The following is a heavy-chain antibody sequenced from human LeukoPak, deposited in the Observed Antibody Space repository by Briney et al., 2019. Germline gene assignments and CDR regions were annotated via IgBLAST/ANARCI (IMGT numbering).Heavy chain of an antibody. J-gene: IGHJ4*02. D-gene: IGHD4/OR15-4a*01. CDR3: ARDLDYGEKSEDY. CDR2: INLSGGST. V-gene: IGHV1-46*01. Sequence: GASVKVSCKASVFTSTNYYMHWVRQAPGQGLEWLGIINLSGGSTHYPQKFQDRVTMTRDTSTSTVYMELSSLRSEDTAVYYCARDLDYGEKSEDYWGQGTLVTVSS. CDR1: VFTSTNYY.